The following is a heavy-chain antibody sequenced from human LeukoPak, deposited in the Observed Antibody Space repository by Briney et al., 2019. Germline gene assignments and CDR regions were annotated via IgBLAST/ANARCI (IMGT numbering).Heavy chain of an antibody. D-gene: IGHD4-23*01. CDR3: ARAQTTVAYPFLY. J-gene: IGHJ4*02. Sequence: GGSLRLSCTASGFTFGDYAMSWIRQAPGKGLEWVGFIRSKAYGETADYAASVKGRFTISRDDSKAIAYLQMNSLKTEDTAVYYCARAQTTVAYPFLYWGQGSLVTVSS. CDR2: IRSKAYGETA. CDR1: GFTFGDYA. V-gene: IGHV3-49*03.